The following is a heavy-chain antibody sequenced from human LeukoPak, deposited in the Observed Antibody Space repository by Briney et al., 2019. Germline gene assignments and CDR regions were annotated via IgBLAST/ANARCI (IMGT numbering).Heavy chain of an antibody. CDR1: GFTFSRYW. V-gene: IGHV3-7*03. CDR2: IKQDGSEK. J-gene: IGHJ4*02. D-gene: IGHD2-21*02. Sequence: GGSLRLSCAASGFTFSRYWMNWVRQAPGKGPEWVANIKQDGSEKFYVDSVKGRFTISRDNAKNSVYLQMNSLRAEDTAVYYCAKSYCGGDCGWGPGTLVIVSS. CDR3: AKSYCGGDCG.